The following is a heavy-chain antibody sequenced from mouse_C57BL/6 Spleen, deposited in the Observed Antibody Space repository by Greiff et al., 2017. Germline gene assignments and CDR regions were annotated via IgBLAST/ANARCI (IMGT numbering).Heavy chain of an antibody. CDR3: ARRGYDGAWFAY. CDR1: GCSITSGYY. J-gene: IGHJ3*01. Sequence: EVQLQESGPGLVKPSQSLSLTCSVTGCSITSGYYWNWIRQFPGNKLEWMGYISYDGSNNYNPSLKNRISITRDTSKNQFFLKLNSVTTGDTATYYCARRGYDGAWFAYWGQGTLVTVSA. V-gene: IGHV3-6*01. CDR2: ISYDGSN. D-gene: IGHD2-2*01.